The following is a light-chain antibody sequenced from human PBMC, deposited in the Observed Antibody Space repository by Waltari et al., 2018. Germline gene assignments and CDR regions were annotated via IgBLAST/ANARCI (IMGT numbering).Light chain of an antibody. V-gene: IGLV1-51*02. CDR2: ENH. CDR1: SSNIGNNY. Sequence: VLTQPPSVSAAPGQKVTISCSGSSSNIGNNYVTWYQQLPGTAPKLRIYENHRRPSGLPDRFPGSKAGTSATLAITGLQTGDEADYYCGTWDSDLNAGGVFGGGTKLTVL. CDR3: GTWDSDLNAGGV. J-gene: IGLJ3*02.